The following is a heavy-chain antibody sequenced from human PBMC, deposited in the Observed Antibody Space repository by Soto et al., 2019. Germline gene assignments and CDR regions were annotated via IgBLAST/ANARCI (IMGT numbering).Heavy chain of an antibody. V-gene: IGHV1-18*01. CDR1: GYTFPSYG. J-gene: IGHJ6*02. Sequence: ASVKVSCKASGYTFPSYGISWVRHAPGQGLEWMGWISAYIGNTNYAQKLQGRVTMTADTSTSTAYMELRSLRSDDTAVYYCAREVEYDFRSGGRIYDYYGMDVWGQGTTVTVSS. CDR3: AREVEYDFRSGGRIYDYYGMDV. D-gene: IGHD3-3*01. CDR2: ISAYIGNT.